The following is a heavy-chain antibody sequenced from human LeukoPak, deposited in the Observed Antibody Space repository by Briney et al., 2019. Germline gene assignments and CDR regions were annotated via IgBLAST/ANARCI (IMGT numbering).Heavy chain of an antibody. CDR2: INPNSGGA. Sequence: GASVKVSCKASGYTFTCYYMHWVRQAPGQGLEWMGWINPNSGGANYAQKFQGRVTITRDTSISTAYMELSRLRSDDTAVYYCARDGGDIVVVPAAIDYWGQGTLVTVSS. CDR3: ARDGGDIVVVPAAIDY. V-gene: IGHV1-2*02. CDR1: GYTFTCYY. J-gene: IGHJ4*02. D-gene: IGHD2-2*01.